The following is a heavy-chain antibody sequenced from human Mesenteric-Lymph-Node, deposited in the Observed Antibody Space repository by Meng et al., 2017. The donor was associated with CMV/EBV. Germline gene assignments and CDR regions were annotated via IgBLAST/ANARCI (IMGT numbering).Heavy chain of an antibody. J-gene: IGHJ4*02. CDR1: AFTFSSYT. Sequence: GESLKISCAASAFTFSSYTMSWVRQAPGKGLEWVSGIGGSATSTYYADSVKGRFTISRDNSKNTLYLQMNSLRAEDTAVYYCAKDWGSGVVDYWGQGTLVTVSS. CDR3: AKDWGSGVVDY. CDR2: IGGSATST. V-gene: IGHV3-23*01. D-gene: IGHD3-16*01.